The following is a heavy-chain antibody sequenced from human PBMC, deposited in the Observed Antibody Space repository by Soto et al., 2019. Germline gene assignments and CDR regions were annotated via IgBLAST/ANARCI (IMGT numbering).Heavy chain of an antibody. J-gene: IGHJ6*03. D-gene: IGHD3-10*01. CDR1: GFTFSSYG. V-gene: IGHV3-33*01. CDR2: IWYDGSNK. CDR3: ARGRGWFGEPYMDV. Sequence: GGSLRLSCAASGFTFSSYGMHWVRQAPGKGLEWVAVIWYDGSNKYYADSVKGRFTISRDNSKNTLYLQMNPLRAEDTAVYYCARGRGWFGEPYMDVWGKGTTVTVSS.